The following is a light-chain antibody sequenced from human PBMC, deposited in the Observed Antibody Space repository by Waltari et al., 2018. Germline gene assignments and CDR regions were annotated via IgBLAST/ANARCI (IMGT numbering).Light chain of an antibody. J-gene: IGKJ2*02. CDR3: QQTYRTPST. CDR2: AIS. CDR1: QNIDFY. Sequence: DIQMTQSPSSLSASVGDRITITCRASQNIDFYLNWYQQKPGKAPNLLLYAISTLQSGVPSRFSGSGSGTNFTLTIIVLQPEDFATYFCQQTYRTPSTFGQGTKLDI. V-gene: IGKV1-39*01.